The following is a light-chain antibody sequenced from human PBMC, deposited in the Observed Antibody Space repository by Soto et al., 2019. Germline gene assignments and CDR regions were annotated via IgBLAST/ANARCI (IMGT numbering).Light chain of an antibody. CDR1: QSISSN. V-gene: IGKV1-39*01. CDR3: QQSYRSPPT. CDR2: AAS. J-gene: IGKJ1*01. Sequence: DIQMTKSPSSLSASVGDRVTIACRASQSISSNLNWYQQKPGKVPKLLIYAASSLQSGVPSRFSGSGSGTDFTLTISSLQPEDFATYYCQQSYRSPPTFVQGTKVDIK.